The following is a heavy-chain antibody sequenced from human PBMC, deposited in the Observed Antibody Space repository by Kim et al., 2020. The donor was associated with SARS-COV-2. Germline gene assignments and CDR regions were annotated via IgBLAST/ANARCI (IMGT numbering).Heavy chain of an antibody. J-gene: IGHJ4*02. D-gene: IGHD3-10*01. Sequence: GGSLRLSCTASGFTFSNFWMKWMRQAPGKGLEWVADINEDGSVFYYVGSVEGRLTASRDNDKNSLYLQMNSLRAEDTAVYYCARPSRGGAYDDSWFQGTL. V-gene: IGHV3-7*01. CDR2: INEDGSVF. CDR3: ARPSRGGAYDDS. CDR1: GFTFSNFW.